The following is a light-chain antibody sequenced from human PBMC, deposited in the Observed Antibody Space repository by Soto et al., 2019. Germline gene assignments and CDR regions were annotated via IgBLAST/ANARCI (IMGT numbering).Light chain of an antibody. CDR1: SSNIGNHY. Sequence: QSVLTQPPSVSAAPGQRVTISCSGSSSNIGNHYVSWYQQFPGTAPKLLIYRNNQRPSGVPDRFSGSKSGTSASLAISGLRSEDEADYYCAAWDDSLSGPVFGGGTQLTVL. CDR3: AAWDDSLSGPV. J-gene: IGLJ2*01. CDR2: RNN. V-gene: IGLV1-47*01.